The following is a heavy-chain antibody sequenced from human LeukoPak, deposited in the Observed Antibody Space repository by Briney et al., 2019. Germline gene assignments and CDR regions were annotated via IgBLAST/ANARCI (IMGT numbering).Heavy chain of an antibody. Sequence: SETLSLTCTVSGGSMNNYYWSWIRQHPGKGLEWIGYIYYSGSTYYNPSLKSRVTISVDTSKNQFSLKLSSVTAADTAVYYCARVKVVVTTVKGAFDIWGQGTMVTVSS. V-gene: IGHV4-59*06. CDR3: ARVKVVVTTVKGAFDI. D-gene: IGHD2-21*02. J-gene: IGHJ3*02. CDR2: IYYSGST. CDR1: GGSMNNYY.